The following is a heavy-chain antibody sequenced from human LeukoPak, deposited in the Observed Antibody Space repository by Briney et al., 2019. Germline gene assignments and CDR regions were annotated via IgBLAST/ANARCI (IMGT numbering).Heavy chain of an antibody. V-gene: IGHV3-7*01. D-gene: IGHD3-3*01. CDR2: IKQDGSEK. Sequence: GGPLRLSCAASGFTFSSYWMSWVRQAPGKGLEWVANIKQDGSEKYYVDSVKGRFTISRDNAKNSLYLQMNSLRAEDTAVYYCARDPGDFWSGYYGVYYYYMDVWGKGTTVTVSS. CDR1: GFTFSSYW. CDR3: ARDPGDFWSGYYGVYYYYMDV. J-gene: IGHJ6*03.